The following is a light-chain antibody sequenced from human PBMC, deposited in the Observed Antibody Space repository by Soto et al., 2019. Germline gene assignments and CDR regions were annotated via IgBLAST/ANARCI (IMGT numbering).Light chain of an antibody. CDR3: QQYGSSPWT. CDR2: GAS. J-gene: IGKJ1*01. V-gene: IGKV3-20*01. CDR1: QSVTSY. Sequence: EIVLTQSPATLSLSPGETATMPCRTSQSVTSYLAWYQQKPGQAPRLLIYGASSRATGIPDRFSGSGSGTDCTLTISRLEPEDFAVYYCQQYGSSPWTLGQGTKVDIK.